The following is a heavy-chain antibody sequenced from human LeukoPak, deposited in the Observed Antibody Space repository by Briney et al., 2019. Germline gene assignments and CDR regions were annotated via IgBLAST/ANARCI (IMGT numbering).Heavy chain of an antibody. CDR2: ISSRGDNT. V-gene: IGHV3-23*01. D-gene: IGHD1-26*01. CDR3: AKSGSGSNFDC. CDR1: GFTFSTYG. Sequence: GGSLRLSCAASGFTFSTYGMSRVRQAPGKGLEWVSSISSRGDNTYYADSEKGRFTISRDDSKNTLSLQMNSLTADDTAVYFCAKSGSGSNFDCWGQGTLVTVSS. J-gene: IGHJ4*02.